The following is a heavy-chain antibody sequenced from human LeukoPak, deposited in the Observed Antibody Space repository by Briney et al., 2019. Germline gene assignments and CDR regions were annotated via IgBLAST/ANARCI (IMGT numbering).Heavy chain of an antibody. CDR2: IYYSGST. V-gene: IGHV4-39*07. J-gene: IGHJ4*02. CDR3: AITTTILGVY. Sequence: RPSETLSLTCTVSGGSISSSSYYWGWIRQPPGKGLEWIGSIYYSGSTYYNPSLKSRVTISVDTSKNQFSLKLSSVTAADTAVYYCAITTTILGVYWGQGTLVTVSS. D-gene: IGHD5-12*01. CDR1: GGSISSSSYY.